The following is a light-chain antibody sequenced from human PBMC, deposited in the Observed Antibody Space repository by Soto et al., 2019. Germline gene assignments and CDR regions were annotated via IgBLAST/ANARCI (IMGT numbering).Light chain of an antibody. Sequence: EIVLTQSPGTLSLSPGERATLSCRASQSVSSSYLAWYQQKPGQAPRLLIYRASSRATGIPDRFSGSGSGTDFTLTISRLEPEDFAVYYCQQYGTSLWTFGQGTKLEIK. V-gene: IGKV3-20*01. CDR1: QSVSSSY. CDR3: QQYGTSLWT. CDR2: RAS. J-gene: IGKJ1*01.